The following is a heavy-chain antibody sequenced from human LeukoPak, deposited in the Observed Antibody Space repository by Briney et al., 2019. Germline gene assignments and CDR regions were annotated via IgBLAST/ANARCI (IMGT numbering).Heavy chain of an antibody. V-gene: IGHV3-74*01. J-gene: IGHJ4*02. CDR2: INGDGSKT. CDR1: GFTFSSFW. CDR3: ASDQEREYSGYDPFDH. Sequence: TGGPLRLSCATSGFTFSSFWMHWVRQDPGKGLVWVSGINGDGSKTTYVDSVKGRFTISRDNAMNTLYLQMDSLRAEDTAVYYCASDQEREYSGYDPFDHWGQGTLVTVSS. D-gene: IGHD5-12*01.